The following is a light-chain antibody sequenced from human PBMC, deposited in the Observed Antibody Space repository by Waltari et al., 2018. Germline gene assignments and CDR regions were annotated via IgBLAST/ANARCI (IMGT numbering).Light chain of an antibody. Sequence: DIQMTQSPSSLSASVGDRVTITCRASQNINSYLNWYQGKPGKAPKLLIYAASNLQSGVPSRFSGSGSGTDFTLTIRSLQPEDFATYYCQQSYSAPYTFGQGTQLEIK. CDR2: AAS. CDR1: QNINSY. V-gene: IGKV1-39*01. CDR3: QQSYSAPYT. J-gene: IGKJ2*01.